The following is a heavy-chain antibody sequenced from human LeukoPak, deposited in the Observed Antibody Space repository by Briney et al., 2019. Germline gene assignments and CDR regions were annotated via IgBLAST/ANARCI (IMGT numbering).Heavy chain of an antibody. CDR3: ATETLYYDSSGPYYYYYGMDV. J-gene: IGHJ6*02. CDR2: FDPEDGET. Sequence: ASVKVSCKVSGYTLTELSMHWVRQAPGKGLEWMGGFDPEDGETIYAQKFQGRVTMTEDTSTDTAYMELSSLRSEDTAVYYCATETLYYDSSGPYYYYYGMDVWGQGTTVTVSS. V-gene: IGHV1-24*01. CDR1: GYTLTELS. D-gene: IGHD3-22*01.